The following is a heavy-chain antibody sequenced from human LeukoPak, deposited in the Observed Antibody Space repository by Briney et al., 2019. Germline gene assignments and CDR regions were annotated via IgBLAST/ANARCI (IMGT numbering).Heavy chain of an antibody. V-gene: IGHV5-51*01. D-gene: IGHD6-6*01. CDR2: IYPGDSDT. J-gene: IGHJ4*02. CDR1: GSSFTSYW. CDR3: YSSSSDGWMY. Sequence: GASLQISCQGSGSSFTSYWIGWVRQLPGKGLEWMGIIYPGDSDTRYSPSFQGQVTISADKSISTAYLQWSSLKASDTAMYYCYSSSSDGWMYWGQGTLVTVSS.